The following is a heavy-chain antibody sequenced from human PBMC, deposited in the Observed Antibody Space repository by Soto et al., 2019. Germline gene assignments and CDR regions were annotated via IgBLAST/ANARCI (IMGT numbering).Heavy chain of an antibody. CDR1: GFTFSSYG. CDR2: ISYDGSNK. J-gene: IGHJ4*02. D-gene: IGHD3-10*01. V-gene: IGHV3-30*18. CDR3: AKDTYYYGSGFDY. Sequence: QVQLVESGGGVVQPGRSLRLSCAASGFTFSSYGMHWVRQAPGKGLEWVAVISYDGSNKYYADSVKGRFTISRDNSKNTLYLQMNSLRAEDTAVYYCAKDTYYYGSGFDYWGQGTLVTVSS.